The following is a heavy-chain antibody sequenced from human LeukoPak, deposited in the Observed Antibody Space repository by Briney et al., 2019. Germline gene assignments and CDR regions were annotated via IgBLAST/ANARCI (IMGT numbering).Heavy chain of an antibody. CDR3: AKDYSNYSMGY. V-gene: IGHV1-69-2*01. CDR2: VEPEDGET. Sequence: ASVKISCKVSGYTFTDYYMHWVQQAPGKGLEWMGLVEPEDGETIYAEKFQGRVTITADTSTDTAYMELSSLRSEDTAVYYCAKDYSNYSMGYWGQGTLVTVSS. CDR1: GYTFTDYY. J-gene: IGHJ4*02. D-gene: IGHD4-11*01.